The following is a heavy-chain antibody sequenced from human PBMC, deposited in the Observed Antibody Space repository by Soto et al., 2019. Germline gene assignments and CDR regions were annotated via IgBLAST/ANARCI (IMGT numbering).Heavy chain of an antibody. J-gene: IGHJ4*02. V-gene: IGHV1-18*01. Sequence: ASVKVSCKASGYTFTSYGISWVRQAPGQGLEWMGWISAYNGNTNYAQKLQGRVTMTTDTSTSTAYMELRSLRSDDTAVYYCAGGSPYYYGSGTSRQIDYWGQGTLVTVSS. CDR3: AGGSPYYYGSGTSRQIDY. D-gene: IGHD3-10*01. CDR2: ISAYNGNT. CDR1: GYTFTSYG.